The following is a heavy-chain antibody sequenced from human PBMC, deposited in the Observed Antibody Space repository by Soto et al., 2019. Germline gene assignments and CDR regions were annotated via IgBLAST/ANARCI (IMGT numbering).Heavy chain of an antibody. CDR1: GFTFDDYA. CDR3: ATGGYSYGDFYYGMDV. D-gene: IGHD5-18*01. CDR2: ISWNGGSK. J-gene: IGHJ6*02. V-gene: IGHV3-9*01. Sequence: EAQLVESGGGLVQPDRSLRLSCAASGFTFDDYAMHWVRQAPGKGLEWVSGISWNGGSKGYADSVKGRFTISRDNSKKSLYLQIYSLRGEDTALYYCATGGYSYGDFYYGMDVWGQGTMVTVSS.